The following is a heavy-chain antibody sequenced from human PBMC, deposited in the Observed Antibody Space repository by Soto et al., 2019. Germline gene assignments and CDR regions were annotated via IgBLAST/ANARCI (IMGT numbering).Heavy chain of an antibody. CDR2: ISADNGNT. D-gene: IGHD2-8*01. CDR1: GYKFIDYG. CDR3: ARRKYGADTFDY. J-gene: IGHJ4*02. Sequence: QVQLVQSEAEVKKPGASVKVSCKPYGYKFIDYGLSWVRQAPGQGLEWVGWISADNGNTDYAQKLQGRVTMTTDTSTIPAYMELRSLRFDDTAVYSCARRKYGADTFDYWGQGTLVTVSS. V-gene: IGHV1-18*01.